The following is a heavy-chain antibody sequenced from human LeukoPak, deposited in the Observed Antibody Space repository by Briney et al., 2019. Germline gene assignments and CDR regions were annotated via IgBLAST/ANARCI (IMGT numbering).Heavy chain of an antibody. CDR1: RGTFSNYA. V-gene: IGHV1-18*01. CDR3: ARSGRGTYFYFDL. J-gene: IGHJ4*02. Sequence: ASVKVSCKASRGTFSNYAISWVRQAPGQGLEWMGWISGSTGNTKYVQKLQGRVTMTADTSTGTAYLDLTNLRFDDTAVYFCARSGRGTYFYFDLWGQGTLVTVSS. CDR2: ISGSTGNT. D-gene: IGHD1-26*01.